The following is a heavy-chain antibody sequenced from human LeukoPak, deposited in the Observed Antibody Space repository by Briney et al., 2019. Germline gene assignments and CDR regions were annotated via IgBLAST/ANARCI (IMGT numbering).Heavy chain of an antibody. CDR2: ITDNGAAR. CDR3: ARDGSWGWAQYDY. Sequence: GGSLRLSCAASGFTFTNYAMGWVRQAPGRGLEWVSGITDNGAARNYADSVEGRFTISRDTSKSTVDLQMNSLRVEDTALYYCARDGSWGWAQYDYWGQGILVTVSS. J-gene: IGHJ4*02. CDR1: GFTFTNYA. V-gene: IGHV3-23*01. D-gene: IGHD5-24*01.